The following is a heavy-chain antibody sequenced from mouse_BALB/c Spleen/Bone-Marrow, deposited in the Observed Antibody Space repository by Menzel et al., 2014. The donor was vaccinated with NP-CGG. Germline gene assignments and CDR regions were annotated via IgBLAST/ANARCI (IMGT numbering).Heavy chain of an antibody. V-gene: IGHV7-3*02. J-gene: IGHJ4*01. CDR3: ARFPMDY. CDR1: GFTFTDYY. CDR2: IRNKAYGYTT. Sequence: EVMLVESGGGLVQPGGSLRLSCTTSGFTFTDYYMSWVRQPPGKALEWLAFIRNKAYGYTTEYSASVRGRFTISRDNSQSILYLQMNTPRAEDSATYYCARFPMDYWGQGTSVSVSS.